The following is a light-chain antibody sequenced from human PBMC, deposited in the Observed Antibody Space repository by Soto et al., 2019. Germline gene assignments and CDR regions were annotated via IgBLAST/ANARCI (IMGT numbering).Light chain of an antibody. CDR1: QTIGSN. CDR2: DAS. V-gene: IGKV3-15*01. CDR3: QQYNNWPPTWT. J-gene: IGKJ1*01. Sequence: EIVITRSPATLSVSPGERATLSCRASQTIGSNLAWYQQKPGQPPRLLIYDASTRATDIPARFTGSGSGTEFTLTISSLQSEDFAVYYCQQYNNWPPTWTFGQGTKVDI.